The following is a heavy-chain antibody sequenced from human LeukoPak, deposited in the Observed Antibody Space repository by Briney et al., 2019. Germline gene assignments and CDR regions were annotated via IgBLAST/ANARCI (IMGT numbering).Heavy chain of an antibody. CDR1: GFSFSSHW. CDR3: ARDGPATNTDLDC. J-gene: IGHJ4*02. CDR2: IKGDGSEK. Sequence: GGSLRLFCAASGFSFSSHWMNWVRQAPGKGLQWVVTIKGDGSEKCYVDSVKGRFTISRDNAKSSVYLQMNILRTEDTAVYYCARDGPATNTDLDCWGQGTLVIVSS. V-gene: IGHV3-7*01. D-gene: IGHD1-26*01.